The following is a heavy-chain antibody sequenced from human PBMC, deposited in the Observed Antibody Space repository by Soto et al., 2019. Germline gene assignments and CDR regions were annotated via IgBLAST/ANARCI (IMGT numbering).Heavy chain of an antibody. J-gene: IGHJ4*02. CDR3: ARGVSAGVDY. CDR2: MQPSTGRT. V-gene: IGHV1-8*01. D-gene: IGHD1-26*01. Sequence: QVQLVQSGAEVREPGASVKVSCKASGYSFTSLDINWVRQTAGQGLEWMGWMQPSTGRTGYAQKFQGRVTMTRDTSITPAYMELTTLTSDATAFYYCARGVSAGVDYWGQGTLVTVSS. CDR1: GYSFTSLD.